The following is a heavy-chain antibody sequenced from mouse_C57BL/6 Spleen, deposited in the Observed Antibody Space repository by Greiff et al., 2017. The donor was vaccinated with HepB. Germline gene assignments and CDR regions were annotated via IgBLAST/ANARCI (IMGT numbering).Heavy chain of an antibody. CDR2: INYDGSST. V-gene: IGHV5-16*01. CDR3: ARDRYYYGSSNGDYAMDY. J-gene: IGHJ4*01. CDR1: GFTFSDYY. D-gene: IGHD1-1*01. Sequence: EVKVVESEGGLVQPGSSMKLSCTASGFTFSDYYMAWVRQVPEKGLEWVANINYDGSSTYYLDSLKSRFIISRDNAKNILYLQMSSLKSEDTATYYCARDRYYYGSSNGDYAMDYWGQGTSVTVSS.